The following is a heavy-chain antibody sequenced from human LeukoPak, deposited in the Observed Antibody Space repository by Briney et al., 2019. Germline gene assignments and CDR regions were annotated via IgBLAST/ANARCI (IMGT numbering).Heavy chain of an antibody. CDR3: TRGPPNWGYDF. V-gene: IGHV1-69*13. CDR2: IIPIFGTA. CDR1: GGTLSSYA. J-gene: IGHJ4*02. D-gene: IGHD7-27*01. Sequence: ASVKVSCKASGGTLSSYAISWVRQAPGQGLEWMGGIIPIFGTANYAQKFQGRVTITADESTSTAYMELSSLRSEDTAVYYCTRGPPNWGYDFWGQGTLVTVSS.